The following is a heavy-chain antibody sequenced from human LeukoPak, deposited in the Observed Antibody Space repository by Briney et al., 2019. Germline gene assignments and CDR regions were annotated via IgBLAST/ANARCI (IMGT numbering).Heavy chain of an antibody. Sequence: SETLSLTCTVSGGSISSYYWSWIRQPPGKGLEWIGRIYTSGSTNYNPSLKSRVTMSVDTSKNQFSLKLSSVTAADTAVYYCARATSIAAAGPPYYYYMDVWGKGTTVTISS. CDR3: ARATSIAAAGPPYYYYMDV. J-gene: IGHJ6*03. D-gene: IGHD6-13*01. CDR1: GGSISSYY. CDR2: IYTSGST. V-gene: IGHV4-4*07.